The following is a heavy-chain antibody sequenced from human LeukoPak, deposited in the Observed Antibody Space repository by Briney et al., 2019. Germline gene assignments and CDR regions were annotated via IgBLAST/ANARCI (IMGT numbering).Heavy chain of an antibody. V-gene: IGHV3-7*03. Sequence: GGSLRLSCAASGFTFSSYWMSWVRQAPGKGLEWVANIKQDGSEKYYVDSVKGRFTISRDNSKNTLYLQMNSLRAEDAAVYYCAKAPSSGYTYYFDYWGQGTLVTVSS. J-gene: IGHJ4*02. CDR1: GFTFSSYW. CDR2: IKQDGSEK. CDR3: AKAPSSGYTYYFDY. D-gene: IGHD3-22*01.